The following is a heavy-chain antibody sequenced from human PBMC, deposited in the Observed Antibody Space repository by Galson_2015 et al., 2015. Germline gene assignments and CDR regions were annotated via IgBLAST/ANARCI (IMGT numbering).Heavy chain of an antibody. D-gene: IGHD3-22*01. CDR2: IYYSGST. CDR1: AGSISSYY. CDR3: ARVVVRDYYDSSGPSRGYYFDY. Sequence: SQTLSLTCTVSAGSISSYYWSWIRQPPGEWLEWIGYIYYSGSTNYNPSLKTRVTISVDTSKNQFSLKLSSVTAADTAVYYCARVVVRDYYDSSGPSRGYYFDYWGQGTLVTVSS. V-gene: IGHV4-59*01. J-gene: IGHJ4*02.